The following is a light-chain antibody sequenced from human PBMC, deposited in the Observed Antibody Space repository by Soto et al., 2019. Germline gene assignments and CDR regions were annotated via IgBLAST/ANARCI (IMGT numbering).Light chain of an antibody. V-gene: IGKV3D-15*01. CDR1: QSVTSN. CDR2: AAS. CDR3: QQYNNWPWT. Sequence: EIVLTQSPDTLAVSPGEVATLSCWASQSVTSNLAWYQQKRGQAPRLLIYAASTRATGVPARFSGSGSGTDFTLTISSLQSEDFAVYYCQQYNNWPWTFGQGTKVDIK. J-gene: IGKJ1*01.